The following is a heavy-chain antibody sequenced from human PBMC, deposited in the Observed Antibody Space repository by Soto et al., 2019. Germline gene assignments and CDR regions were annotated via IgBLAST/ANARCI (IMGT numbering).Heavy chain of an antibody. V-gene: IGHV4-59*02. CDR1: GGSVTSFY. Sequence: PSETLSLTCTVSGGSVTSFYWSWVRQPPGQGLEWIGFVHYSGSTKYNPSLQSRVTISLDPSQNQLSLRLKSVTAADTAVYYCARESAGSHKNNWFDPWGQGTLVTVSS. CDR3: ARESAGSHKNNWFDP. J-gene: IGHJ5*02. CDR2: VHYSGST.